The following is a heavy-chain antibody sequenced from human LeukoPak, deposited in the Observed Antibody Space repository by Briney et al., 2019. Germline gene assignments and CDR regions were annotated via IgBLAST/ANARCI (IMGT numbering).Heavy chain of an antibody. J-gene: IGHJ4*02. D-gene: IGHD2/OR15-2a*01. CDR1: GFTFSDYS. Sequence: GGSLRLXCAASGFTFSDYSMNWVRQAPGRGLEWVSSISRSSRHVYYAGSVKGRFTISRDNAKNSLYLQMNSLRAEDTAVYYCARGVLQDYWGQGTLVTVSS. V-gene: IGHV3-21*01. CDR3: ARGVLQDY. CDR2: ISRSSRHV.